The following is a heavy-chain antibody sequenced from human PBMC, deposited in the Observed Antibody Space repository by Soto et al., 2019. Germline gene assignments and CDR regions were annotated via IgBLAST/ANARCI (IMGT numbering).Heavy chain of an antibody. Sequence: GGSLRLSCAASGFTFSSYAMSWVRQAPGKGLEWVSAISGSGGSTYYADSVKGRFTISRDNSKNTLYLQMNSLRAEDTAVYYCAKDRGPYCSSTSCYADDAFDIWGQGTMVTVSS. J-gene: IGHJ3*02. D-gene: IGHD2-2*01. CDR2: ISGSGGST. CDR3: AKDRGPYCSSTSCYADDAFDI. CDR1: GFTFSSYA. V-gene: IGHV3-23*01.